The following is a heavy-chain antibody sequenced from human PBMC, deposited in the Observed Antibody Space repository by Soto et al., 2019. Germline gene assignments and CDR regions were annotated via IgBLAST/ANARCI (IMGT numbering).Heavy chain of an antibody. CDR2: IYYSGST. CDR1: GGSISSYY. CDR3: ARATVFGVPPVPYYFDY. J-gene: IGHJ4*02. Sequence: PSETLSLTCTVSGGSISSYYWSWIRQPPGKGLEWIGYIYYSGSTNYNPSLKSRVTISVDTSKNQFSLKLSSVTAADTAVYYCARATVFGVPPVPYYFDYWGQGTLVTVSS. V-gene: IGHV4-59*08. D-gene: IGHD3-3*01.